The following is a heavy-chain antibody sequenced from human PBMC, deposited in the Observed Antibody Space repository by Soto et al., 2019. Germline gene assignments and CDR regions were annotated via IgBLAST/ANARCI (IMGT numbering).Heavy chain of an antibody. Sequence: QVQLVESGGGVVQPGRSLRLSCAASGFTFSSYGMHWVRQAPGKGLEWVAVISYDGSNKYYADSVKGRFTISRDNSKNTLYLQTNSLRAEDTAVYYCAKDSRVREGFDYWGQGTLVTVSS. CDR3: AKDSRVREGFDY. CDR1: GFTFSSYG. CDR2: ISYDGSNK. D-gene: IGHD3-10*01. V-gene: IGHV3-30*18. J-gene: IGHJ4*02.